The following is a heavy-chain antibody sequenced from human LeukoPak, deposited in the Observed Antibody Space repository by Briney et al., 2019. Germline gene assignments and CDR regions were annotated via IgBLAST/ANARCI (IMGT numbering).Heavy chain of an antibody. V-gene: IGHV3-30*18. CDR1: GFTFSSYG. CDR3: AKEGSYGYYFDY. CDR2: ISYDGSNK. D-gene: IGHD5-18*01. J-gene: IGHJ4*02. Sequence: GGSLRLSCAASGFTFSSYGMHWVRQAPGKGLEWVAVISYDGSNKYYADSVKGRFTISRDNSKNTLYLQMNSLRAEDMAVYYCAKEGSYGYYFDYWGQGTLVTVSS.